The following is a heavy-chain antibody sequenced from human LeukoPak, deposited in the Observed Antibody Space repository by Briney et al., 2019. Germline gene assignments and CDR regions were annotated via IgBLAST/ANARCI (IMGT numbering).Heavy chain of an antibody. J-gene: IGHJ3*02. V-gene: IGHV1-69*13. CDR1: GGTFSSYA. D-gene: IGHD6-13*01. CDR3: ARNHEPGHLRVSGIADAFDI. CDR2: IIPIFGTA. Sequence: ASVKVSCKASGGTFSSYAISWVRQAPGQGLEWMGGIIPIFGTANYAQKFQGRVTITADESTSTAYMELSSLRSEDTAVYYCARNHEPGHLRVSGIADAFDIWGQGTMVTVSS.